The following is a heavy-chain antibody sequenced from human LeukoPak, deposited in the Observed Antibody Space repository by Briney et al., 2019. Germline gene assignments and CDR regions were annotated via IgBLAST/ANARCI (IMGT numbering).Heavy chain of an antibody. D-gene: IGHD5-24*01. Sequence: SETLSLTCTVSGGSISSSNYYWGWIRQPPGKGLEWIGSIYYSGSTNYNPSLKSRVTISIDTSKNQFSLKLSSVTAADTAVYYCARDRDGYNPFDYWGQGTLVTVSS. V-gene: IGHV4-39*07. CDR1: GGSISSSNYY. CDR2: IYYSGST. CDR3: ARDRDGYNPFDY. J-gene: IGHJ4*02.